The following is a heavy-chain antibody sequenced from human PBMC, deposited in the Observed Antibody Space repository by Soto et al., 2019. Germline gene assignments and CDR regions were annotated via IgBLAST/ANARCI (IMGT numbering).Heavy chain of an antibody. V-gene: IGHV3-30-3*01. CDR2: ISYDGNNK. J-gene: IGHJ6*02. D-gene: IGHD2-15*01. CDR1: GFTFSNYA. Sequence: QVQLVESGGGVVQPGRSLRLSCAASGFTFSNYAMYWVRQAPGKGLEWVAVISYDGNNKYYEDSVKGRFTISRDNSKNTLYLQMNRLRAEDTAVYYCARAGCDGGTCYTLVGLRYGMDVWGQGTTVTVSS. CDR3: ARAGCDGGTCYTLVGLRYGMDV.